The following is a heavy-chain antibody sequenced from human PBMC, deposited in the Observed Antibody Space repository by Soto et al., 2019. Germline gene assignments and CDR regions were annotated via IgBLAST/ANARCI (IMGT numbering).Heavy chain of an antibody. CDR3: ARERELNYFDY. J-gene: IGHJ4*02. D-gene: IGHD1-26*01. CDR2: INPSGGST. CDR1: GYTFTSYY. Sequence: QVQLVQSGAEVKKPGASVKVSCKASGYTFTSYYMHWVRQAPGQGLECMGIINPSGGSTSYAQKFQGRVTMTRDTSTSTVYMELSSLRSEDTAVYYCARERELNYFDYWGQGTLVTVSS. V-gene: IGHV1-46*01.